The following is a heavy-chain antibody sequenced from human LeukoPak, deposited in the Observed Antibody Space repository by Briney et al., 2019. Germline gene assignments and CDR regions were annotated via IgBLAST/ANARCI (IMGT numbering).Heavy chain of an antibody. J-gene: IGHJ6*02. CDR1: GGSISSYY. D-gene: IGHD5-12*01. Sequence: LETLSLTCTVSGGSISSYYWGWIRQPPGKGLEWIGYIYYSGSTNYNPSLKSRVTISVDTSKNQFSLKLSSVTAADTAVYYCARFAGADDYPYYYYGMDVWGQGTTVTVSS. CDR3: ARFAGADDYPYYYYGMDV. CDR2: IYYSGST. V-gene: IGHV4-59*01.